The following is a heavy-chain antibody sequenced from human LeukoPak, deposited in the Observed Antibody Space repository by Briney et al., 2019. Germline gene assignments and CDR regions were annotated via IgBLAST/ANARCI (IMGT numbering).Heavy chain of an antibody. J-gene: IGHJ5*02. CDR1: GYTFISYG. D-gene: IGHD4-17*01. CDR2: ISAYNGNT. CDR3: ARAPYDYGDYVGSDWFDP. Sequence: GASVKVSCKASGYTFISYGITWVRQAPGQGLEWMGWISAYNGNTNYVQKLQGRVTMTTDTSTNTAYMELRSLRSEDTAVYYCARAPYDYGDYVGSDWFDPWGQGTLVTVSS. V-gene: IGHV1-18*01.